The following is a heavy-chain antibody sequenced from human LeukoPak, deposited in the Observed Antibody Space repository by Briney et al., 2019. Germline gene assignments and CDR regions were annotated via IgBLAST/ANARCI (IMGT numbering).Heavy chain of an antibody. V-gene: IGHV3-21*01. CDR2: ISGDSTDI. CDR3: ARRGYSDSSGYDY. J-gene: IGHJ4*02. CDR1: GFTFKSYA. D-gene: IGHD3-22*01. Sequence: GGSLRLSCATSGFTFKSYAMNWVRQSPGKGLEWVSSISGDSTDIYYADSLMGRSTISRDNAKNSLYLQINSLRAEDTAIYYCARRGYSDSSGYDYXGQGTLVTVSS.